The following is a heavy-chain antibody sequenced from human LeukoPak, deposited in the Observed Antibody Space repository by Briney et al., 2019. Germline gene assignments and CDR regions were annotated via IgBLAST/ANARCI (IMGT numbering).Heavy chain of an antibody. CDR2: ISSSSSYI. CDR1: GFSFSSYR. Sequence: GGSLRLSCAASGFSFSSYRVNWVRQAPGKGLEWVSSISSSSSYIYYADSVKGRFTISRDNAKNSLYLQMNSLRAEDTAVYYCARHPSNVDTAMGFDYWGQGTLVTVSS. J-gene: IGHJ4*02. CDR3: ARHPSNVDTAMGFDY. D-gene: IGHD5-18*01. V-gene: IGHV3-21*01.